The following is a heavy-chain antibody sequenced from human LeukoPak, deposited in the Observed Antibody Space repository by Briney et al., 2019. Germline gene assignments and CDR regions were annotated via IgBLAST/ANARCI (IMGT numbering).Heavy chain of an antibody. CDR1: GFTFSSYS. CDR3: ARDQLTMVRGVIITHYYGMDV. D-gene: IGHD3-10*01. J-gene: IGHJ6*02. V-gene: IGHV3-21*01. Sequence: PGGSLRLSCAASGFTFSSYSMNWVRQAPGKGLEWVSSSSSSSSYIYYADSVKGRFTISRDNAKNSLYLQMNSLRAEDTAVYHCARDQLTMVRGVIITHYYGMDVWGQGTTVTVSS. CDR2: SSSSSSYI.